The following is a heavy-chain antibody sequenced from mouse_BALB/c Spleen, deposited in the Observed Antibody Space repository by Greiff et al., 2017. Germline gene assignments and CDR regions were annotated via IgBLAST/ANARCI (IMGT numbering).Heavy chain of an antibody. J-gene: IGHJ2*01. CDR3: AREGTTVVFDY. V-gene: IGHV1S137*01. CDR1: GYTFTDYA. D-gene: IGHD1-1*01. CDR2: ISTYYGDA. Sequence: VQLQQSGAELVRPGVSVKISCKGSGYTFTDYAMHWVKQSHAKSLEWIGVISTYYGDASYNQKFKGKATMTVDKSSSTAYMELARLTSEDSAIYYCAREGTTVVFDYWGQGTTLTVSS.